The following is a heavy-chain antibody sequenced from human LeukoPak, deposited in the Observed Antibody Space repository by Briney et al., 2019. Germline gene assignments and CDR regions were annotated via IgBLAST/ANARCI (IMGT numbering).Heavy chain of an antibody. CDR1: GSIFSNYW. Sequence: GASLQISCKGSGSIFSNYWIGWVRQLPGKGLEWMGIIYPGDSDTRYSPSFQGQVTISADKSISTAYLQWSSLKASDTAMYYCARLNVVVAAANWFDPWGQGTLVTVSS. J-gene: IGHJ5*02. V-gene: IGHV5-51*01. CDR2: IYPGDSDT. D-gene: IGHD2-15*01. CDR3: ARLNVVVAAANWFDP.